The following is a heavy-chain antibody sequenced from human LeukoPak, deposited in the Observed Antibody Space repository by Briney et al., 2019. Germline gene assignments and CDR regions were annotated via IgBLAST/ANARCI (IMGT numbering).Heavy chain of an antibody. CDR1: GGSISSSSYY. V-gene: IGHV4-39*07. D-gene: IGHD3-10*01. CDR3: AREATYYYGSGSHA. Sequence: PSETLSLTCTVSGGSISSSSYYWGWIRQPPGKGLEWIGEIYHSGSTNYNPSLKSRVTISVDKSKNQFSLKLSSVTAADTAVYYCAREATYYYGSGSHAWGQGTLVTVSS. CDR2: IYHSGST. J-gene: IGHJ5*02.